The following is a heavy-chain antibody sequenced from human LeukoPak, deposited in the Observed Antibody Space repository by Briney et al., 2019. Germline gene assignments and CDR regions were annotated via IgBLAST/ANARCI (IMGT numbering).Heavy chain of an antibody. J-gene: IGHJ4*02. Sequence: PSETLSLTCNVSGDSVSTHYWSWIRQSPGKGLEWIGFIYDSVDTNYSPSFKSRITISADTIKNQFSLKLTSVTTADTAVYYCARGERWLQLFAVWGQGTLVTVSS. CDR1: GDSVSTHY. CDR2: IYDSVDT. D-gene: IGHD5-24*01. CDR3: ARGERWLQLFAV. V-gene: IGHV4-59*02.